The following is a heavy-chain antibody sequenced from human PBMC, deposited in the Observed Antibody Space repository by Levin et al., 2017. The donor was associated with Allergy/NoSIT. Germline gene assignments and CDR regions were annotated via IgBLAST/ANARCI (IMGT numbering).Heavy chain of an antibody. CDR3: ARDRNSNRIPVY. CDR1: GGSISSYY. D-gene: IGHD4-11*01. V-gene: IGHV4-59*01. Sequence: PSETLSLTCTVSGGSISSYYWSWIRQPPGKGLEWIGYIYYSGSTNYNPSLKSRVTISVDTSKNQFSLKLSSVTAADTAVYYCARDRNSNRIPVYWGQGTLVTVSS. J-gene: IGHJ4*02. CDR2: IYYSGST.